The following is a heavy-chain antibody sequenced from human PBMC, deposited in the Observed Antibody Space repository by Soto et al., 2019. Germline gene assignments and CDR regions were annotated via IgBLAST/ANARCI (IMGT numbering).Heavy chain of an antibody. CDR3: ATLLTTRIYHTNSDY. Sequence: GESLKISCEGSRSSFSNHWIAWVRQMPGKGLEWMGIIYPGDSDTRYSPSFQGQVTISADKSISTAYLQWSSLKASDTAMYYCATLLTTRIYHTNSDYWGQGTLVTVSS. V-gene: IGHV5-51*01. D-gene: IGHD2-8*01. CDR2: IYPGDSDT. J-gene: IGHJ4*02. CDR1: RSSFSNHW.